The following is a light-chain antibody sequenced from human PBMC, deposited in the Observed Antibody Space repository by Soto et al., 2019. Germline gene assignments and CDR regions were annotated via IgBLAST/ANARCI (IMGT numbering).Light chain of an antibody. CDR1: QSISDW. CDR2: DAS. CDR3: QQHNNYST. V-gene: IGKV1-5*01. Sequence: DIQMTQSPSTLSASVGDRVTITCRASQSISDWLAWFQLKPGKAPKLLIYDASSLESGVPSRFSGSGSGTEFTLTISSLQPDDFATYYCQQHNNYSTFGQGTKVDIK. J-gene: IGKJ1*01.